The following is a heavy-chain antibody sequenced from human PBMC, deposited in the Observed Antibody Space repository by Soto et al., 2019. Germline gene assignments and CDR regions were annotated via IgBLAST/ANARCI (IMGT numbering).Heavy chain of an antibody. CDR1: GGSIGSYY. CDR3: ARGRIYYGLFDY. CDR2: IYYSGST. J-gene: IGHJ4*02. V-gene: IGHV4-59*01. Sequence: SETLSLTCTVSGGSIGSYYWNWILQSPGKGLEWIGYIYYSGSTNSNPSLKSRVTISIATSKTQFSLRLSSVTAEDTAVYYCARGRIYYGLFDYWGQGSQVTVAS. D-gene: IGHD3-10*01.